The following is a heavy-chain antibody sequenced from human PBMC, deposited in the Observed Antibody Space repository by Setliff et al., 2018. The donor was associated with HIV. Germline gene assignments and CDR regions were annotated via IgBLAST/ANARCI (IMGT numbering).Heavy chain of an antibody. CDR3: ATQTGFYNSHWYDY. CDR1: GFTFSSYA. Sequence: PGGSLRLSCAASGFTFSSYAMHWVRQAPGKGLEWVAVVSYGGTNTYYADSVKGRFIISRDDSESTLFLQMNSLRVEDTAVYYCATQTGFYNSHWYDYWGQGTMVTVSS. V-gene: IGHV3-30*04. CDR2: VSYGGTNT. J-gene: IGHJ4*02. D-gene: IGHD6-13*01.